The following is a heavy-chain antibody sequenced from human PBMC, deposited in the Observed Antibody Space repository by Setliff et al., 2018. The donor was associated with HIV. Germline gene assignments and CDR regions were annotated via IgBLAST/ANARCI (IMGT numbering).Heavy chain of an antibody. CDR3: ASATVGNDAFDI. CDR1: GYTFTTYG. D-gene: IGHD4-17*01. Sequence: SVKVSCKPSGYTFTTYGLSWVRQAPGQGLEWMGWIIPILGTANYAQKFQGRVTITTDESTSTAYMELSSLRSEDTAVYYCASATVGNDAFDIWGQGTMVTVSS. CDR2: IIPILGTA. V-gene: IGHV1-69*05. J-gene: IGHJ3*02.